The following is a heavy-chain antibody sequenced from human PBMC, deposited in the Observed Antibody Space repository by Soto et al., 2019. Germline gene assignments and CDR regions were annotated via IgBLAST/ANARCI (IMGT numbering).Heavy chain of an antibody. CDR1: GGSISSSDYY. J-gene: IGHJ4*02. V-gene: IGHV4-30-4*01. Sequence: SETLSLTCTVSGGSISSSDYYWSWIRQSPGKGLEWIGYIYYSGDTYYNPSLNSRVTISVDTSKNQFSLKLSSVTAADTAVYYCARVRGAGGGDIAIDYWGQGTLVTGSA. CDR3: ARVRGAGGGDIAIDY. CDR2: IYYSGDT. D-gene: IGHD5-12*01.